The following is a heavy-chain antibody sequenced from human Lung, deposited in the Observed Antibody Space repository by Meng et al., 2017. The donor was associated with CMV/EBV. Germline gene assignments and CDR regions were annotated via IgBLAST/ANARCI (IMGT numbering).Heavy chain of an antibody. V-gene: IGHV3-43*01. D-gene: IGHD2-2*01. Sequence: GESLKISCAASGFTFDDYTMHWVRQAPGKGLEWVSLISWDGGSTYYADSVKGRFTISRDNSKNSLYLQMNSLRTEDTALYYCAKEGRYCSSTSCFYYFDYWGQGTLVTGSS. CDR1: GFTFDDYT. CDR3: AKEGRYCSSTSCFYYFDY. CDR2: ISWDGGST. J-gene: IGHJ4*02.